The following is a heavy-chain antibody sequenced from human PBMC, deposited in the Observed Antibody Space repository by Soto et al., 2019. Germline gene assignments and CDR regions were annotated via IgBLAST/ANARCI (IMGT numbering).Heavy chain of an antibody. CDR3: ARSQGSSTSLEIYYYYCYGMDV. V-gene: IGHV1-69*01. CDR1: GGTFSSYA. D-gene: IGHD2-2*01. J-gene: IGHJ6*02. CDR2: IIPISGTA. Sequence: QVQLVQSGAEVKKPGSSVKVSCKASGGTFSSYAISWVRQAPGQGLEWMGGIIPISGTANYAQKFQGRVTITADESTNTAYMELSSLRSEDTAVYYCARSQGSSTSLEIYYYYCYGMDVGGQGTTVTVSS.